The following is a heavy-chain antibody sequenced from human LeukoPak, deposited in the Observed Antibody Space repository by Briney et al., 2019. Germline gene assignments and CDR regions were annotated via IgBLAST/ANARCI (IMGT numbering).Heavy chain of an antibody. J-gene: IGHJ4*02. V-gene: IGHV3-11*01. D-gene: IGHD2-2*01. Sequence: PGGSLRLSCAASGFTFNDYYMSWIRQAPGKGLEWVSYISRSGDTIYYADSVKGRFTISRDNAKNSLYLQMNSLKTEDTGVYYCTTYCSSSSCYAFDHWGQGTLVTASS. CDR1: GFTFNDYY. CDR2: ISRSGDTI. CDR3: TTYCSSSSCYAFDH.